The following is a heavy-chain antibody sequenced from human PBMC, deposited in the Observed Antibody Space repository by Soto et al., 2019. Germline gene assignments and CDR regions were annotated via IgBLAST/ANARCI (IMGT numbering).Heavy chain of an antibody. CDR2: ISGSGGST. Sequence: EVQLLESVGGLLQPGGSLRLSCAASGFTFSSYALNWVRQAPGKGLEWVSSISGSGGSTFYADSVKGRFTISRDNFKNTLYLQMDRLSAEDTAVYYCVKSSDIIWFEWLLSYFDYRGQGSLVNVSS. J-gene: IGHJ4*02. D-gene: IGHD3-3*01. CDR1: GFTFSSYA. V-gene: IGHV3-23*01. CDR3: VKSSDIIWFEWLLSYFDY.